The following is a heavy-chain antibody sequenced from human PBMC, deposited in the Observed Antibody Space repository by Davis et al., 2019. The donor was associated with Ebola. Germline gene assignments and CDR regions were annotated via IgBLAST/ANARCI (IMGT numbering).Heavy chain of an antibody. CDR3: ARAIVVGEPWFDP. Sequence: ASVKVSCKASGYTFTSYGISWVRQAPGQGLEWMGIINPSGGSTSYAQKFQGRVTMTRDTSISTAYMELSRLRSDDTAVYYCARAIVVGEPWFDPWGQGTLVTVSS. D-gene: IGHD2-15*01. J-gene: IGHJ5*02. CDR2: INPSGGST. CDR1: GYTFTSYG. V-gene: IGHV1-46*01.